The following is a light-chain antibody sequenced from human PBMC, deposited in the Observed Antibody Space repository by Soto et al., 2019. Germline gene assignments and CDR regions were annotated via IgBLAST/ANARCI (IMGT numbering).Light chain of an antibody. CDR2: GAS. J-gene: IGKJ4*01. Sequence: EVVLTQSPGTLSLSPGERATLSCRASQAVSSILLAWYQQKPGQTPRLLIYGASSRATGIPDRFSGSGSGTDFTLTVSRLEPVDFAVYYCQQHGTSPIFGGGTKVDIK. CDR1: QAVSSIL. V-gene: IGKV3-20*01. CDR3: QQHGTSPI.